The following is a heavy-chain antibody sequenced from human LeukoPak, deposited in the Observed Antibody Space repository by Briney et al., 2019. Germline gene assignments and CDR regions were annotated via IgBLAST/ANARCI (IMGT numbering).Heavy chain of an antibody. CDR1: GYTFTGYY. CDR2: INPNSGGT. V-gene: IGHV1-2*02. J-gene: IGHJ4*02. CDR3: ALERDYYDSSGYYLD. D-gene: IGHD3-22*01. Sequence: ASVKVSCKASGYTFTGYYMHWVRQAPGQGLEWMGWINPNSGGTNYAQKFQGRVTITADKSTSTAYMELSSLRSEDTAVYYCALERDYYDSSGYYLDWGQGTLVTVSS.